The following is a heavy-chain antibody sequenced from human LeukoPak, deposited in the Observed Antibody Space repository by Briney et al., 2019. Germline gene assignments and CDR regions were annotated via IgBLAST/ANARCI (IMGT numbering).Heavy chain of an antibody. CDR1: GFTFSSYW. V-gene: IGHV3-7*01. CDR2: IKQDGSEK. Sequence: PGGSLRLSCAASGFTFSSYWMSWVRQAPGKGLEWVANIKQDGSEKYYVDSVKGRFTISRDNAKNSLYLQMNSLRAEDTAVYYCARDWRDSSGYYGWFDPWGQGTLVTVSS. J-gene: IGHJ5*02. D-gene: IGHD3-22*01. CDR3: ARDWRDSSGYYGWFDP.